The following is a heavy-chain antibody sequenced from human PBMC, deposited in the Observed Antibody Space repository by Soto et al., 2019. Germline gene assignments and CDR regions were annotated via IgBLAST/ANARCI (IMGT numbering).Heavy chain of an antibody. CDR3: EHAYGGTSWPNDAFDV. CDR1: GFSFSADGVG. J-gene: IGHJ3*01. D-gene: IGHD2-2*01. CDR2: IFWDDDT. Sequence: QITLKESGPTLVKPTQTLTLTCIFSGFSFSADGVGVGWIRQPPGKALEWLALIFWDDDTRYSPSLKSRLTITKDTPKNPVVLTMTNMDPVDTATYYCEHAYGGTSWPNDAFDVWGHGTLVTVSS. V-gene: IGHV2-5*02.